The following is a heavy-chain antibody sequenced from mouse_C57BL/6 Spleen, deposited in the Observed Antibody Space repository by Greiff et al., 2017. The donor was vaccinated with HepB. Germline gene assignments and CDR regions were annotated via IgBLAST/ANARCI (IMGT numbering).Heavy chain of an antibody. D-gene: IGHD1-1*01. CDR3: ARRENYYGSSPLDY. CDR2: ISSGSSTI. V-gene: IGHV5-17*01. J-gene: IGHJ2*01. Sequence: EVKLVESGGGLVKPGGSLKLSCAASGFTFSDYGMHWVRQAPEKGLEWVAYISSGSSTIYYADTVKGRFTISRDNAKNTLFLQMTSLRSEDTAMYYCARRENYYGSSPLDYWGQGTTLTVSS. CDR1: GFTFSDYG.